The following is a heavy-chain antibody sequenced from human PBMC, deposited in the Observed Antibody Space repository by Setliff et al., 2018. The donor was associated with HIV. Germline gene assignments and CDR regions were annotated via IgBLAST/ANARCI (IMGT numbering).Heavy chain of an antibody. V-gene: IGHV4-39*07. CDR3: GRGEDYGSGTVYMDV. CDR2: LYYSGNT. D-gene: IGHD3-10*01. J-gene: IGHJ6*03. Sequence: PSETLSLTCTVSGGSISSSFHYWGWIRQPPGKGLEWIASLYYSGNTYYNPSLKSRVTILVDTSKNQFSLKVTSVTAADTAVYYCGRGEDYGSGTVYMDVWGKGTTVTV. CDR1: GGSISSSFHY.